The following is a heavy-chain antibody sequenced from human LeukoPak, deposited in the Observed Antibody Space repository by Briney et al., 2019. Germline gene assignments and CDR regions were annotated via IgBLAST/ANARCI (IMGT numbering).Heavy chain of an antibody. CDR2: FYYNGNT. CDR3: ARPLIPYYYYYYMDV. D-gene: IGHD2-2*02. J-gene: IGHJ6*03. V-gene: IGHV4-39*01. Sequence: SETLSLTCSVSGGSVSSSSYYWGWIRQPPGKGLEWIGSFYYNGNTYYNPSLKSRFTISVDTSKNQFSLNLSSVTAADTAVYYCARPLIPYYYYYYMDVWGKGTTVTVSS. CDR1: GGSVSSSSYY.